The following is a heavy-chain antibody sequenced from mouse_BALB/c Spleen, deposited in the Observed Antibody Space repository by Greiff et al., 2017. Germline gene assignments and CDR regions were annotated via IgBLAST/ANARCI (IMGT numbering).Heavy chain of an antibody. CDR1: GFTFSSYG. Sequence: EVQLVESGGDLVKPGGSLKLSCAASGFTFSSYGMSWVRQTPDKRLEWVATISSGGSYTYYPDSVKGRFTISRDNAKNTQYLQMSSLKSEDTAMYYCASEWDIYDGYFFAYWGQGTLLTVSA. J-gene: IGHJ3*01. D-gene: IGHD2-3*01. V-gene: IGHV5-6*01. CDR2: ISSGGSYT. CDR3: ASEWDIYDGYFFAY.